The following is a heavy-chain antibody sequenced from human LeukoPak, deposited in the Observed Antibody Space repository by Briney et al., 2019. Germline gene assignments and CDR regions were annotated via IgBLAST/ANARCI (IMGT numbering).Heavy chain of an antibody. V-gene: IGHV1-2*04. CDR2: INPNSGGT. J-gene: IGHJ6*04. CDR3: ARGGCSSTSCYSGSYYYYYYGMDV. D-gene: IGHD2-2*01. CDR1: GYTFTGYY. Sequence: GASVNVSCKASGYTFTGYYMHWVRQAPGQGLEWTGWINPNSGGTNYAQKFQGWVTMTRDTSISTAYMELSRLRSDDTAVYYCARGGCSSTSCYSGSYYYYYYGMDVWGKGTTVTVSS.